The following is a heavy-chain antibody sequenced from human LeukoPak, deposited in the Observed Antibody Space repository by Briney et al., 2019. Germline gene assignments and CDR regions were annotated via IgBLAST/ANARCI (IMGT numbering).Heavy chain of an antibody. CDR3: ARTGSYMTHLYYYYYYMDV. Sequence: GGSLRLSCAASGFTFDDYAMHWVRQAPGKGLEWVSGISWNSGSIGYADSVKGRFTISRDNAKNTLYLQMNSLRAEDTAVYYCARTGSYMTHLYYYYYYMDVWGKGTTVTVSS. CDR1: GFTFDDYA. CDR2: ISWNSGSI. J-gene: IGHJ6*03. V-gene: IGHV3-9*01. D-gene: IGHD1-26*01.